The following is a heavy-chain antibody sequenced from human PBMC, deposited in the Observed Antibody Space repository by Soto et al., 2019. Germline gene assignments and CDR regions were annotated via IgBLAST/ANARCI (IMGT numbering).Heavy chain of an antibody. D-gene: IGHD5-12*01. CDR1: GYTFSAFA. Sequence: PGGSLRLSCAASGYTFSAFALSWVRRAPGKGLEWVSTVSGSGETTFYADSVKGRFTISRDHSKSTLFLQMSGLQAEDTAIYYCAKSSVRGYAYCFHSWGQGTLVPVSS. CDR3: AKSSVRGYAYCFHS. CDR2: VSGSGETT. J-gene: IGHJ4*02. V-gene: IGHV3-23*01.